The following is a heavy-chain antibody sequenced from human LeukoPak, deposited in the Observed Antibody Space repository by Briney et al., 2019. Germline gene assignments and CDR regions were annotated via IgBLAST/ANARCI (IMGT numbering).Heavy chain of an antibody. CDR1: GGSISSYY. V-gene: IGHV4-4*07. CDR3: ARETENRDGYINAFDI. Sequence: PSETLSLTCTVSGGSISSYYWSWIRQPAGKGLEWIGRIYTSGSTNYNPSLKSRVTMSVDTSKNQFSLKLSSVTAADTAFYYCARETENRDGYINAFDIWGQGTMVSVSS. J-gene: IGHJ3*02. D-gene: IGHD5-24*01. CDR2: IYTSGST.